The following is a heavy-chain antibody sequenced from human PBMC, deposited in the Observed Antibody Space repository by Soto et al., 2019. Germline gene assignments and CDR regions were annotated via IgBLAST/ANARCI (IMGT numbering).Heavy chain of an antibody. J-gene: IGHJ6*02. CDR1: EFTFNNYW. Sequence: EVQLVESGGGLVQPGGSLRLCCAASEFTFNNYWMHWVRQVPGKGLEWVSRINTDGSTTNYADSVMGRFTISRDNADNMVYLQMNSLRAEDTAVYYCARGIYLKYGLDVWGQGATVTVSS. CDR2: INTDGSTT. CDR3: ARGIYLKYGLDV. D-gene: IGHD3-16*02. V-gene: IGHV3-74*01.